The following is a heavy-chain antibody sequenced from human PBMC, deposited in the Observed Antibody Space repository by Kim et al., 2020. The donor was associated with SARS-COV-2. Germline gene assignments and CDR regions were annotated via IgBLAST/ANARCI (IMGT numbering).Heavy chain of an antibody. Sequence: GITSYHPSLKSRVTLSVDKSKNQFSLRLNSVTAAATAVYFCARGRSTPDSWGQGTLVTVSS. D-gene: IGHD2-2*01. J-gene: IGHJ4*02. V-gene: IGHV4-59*09. CDR3: ARGRSTPDS. CDR2: GIT.